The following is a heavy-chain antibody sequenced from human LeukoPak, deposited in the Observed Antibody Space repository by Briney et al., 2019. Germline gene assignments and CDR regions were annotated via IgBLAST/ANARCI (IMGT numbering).Heavy chain of an antibody. D-gene: IGHD3-9*01. Sequence: GASVKVSCKASGYTFTSYGISWVRQAPGQGLEWMGWISAYNGNTNYAQKLQGRVTMTTDTSTSTAYMELRSLRSDDTAVYYCARDLKRYFDWLFPDKGPDAFDIWGQGTMVTVSS. CDR1: GYTFTSYG. CDR3: ARDLKRYFDWLFPDKGPDAFDI. CDR2: ISAYNGNT. J-gene: IGHJ3*02. V-gene: IGHV1-18*01.